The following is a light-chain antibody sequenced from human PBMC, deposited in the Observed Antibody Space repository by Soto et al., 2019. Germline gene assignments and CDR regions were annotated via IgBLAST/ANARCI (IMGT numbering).Light chain of an antibody. V-gene: IGKV3-20*01. Sequence: EIVLTQSPGTLTLSPGERATLSCRASQSVSSSYLAWYQQKPGQAPRLLIYGASSRATGIPDRFSGSGSGTDFTLTSSRLEPEYFAVYYCQQYDSSPLTFGGGTKVEIK. CDR3: QQYDSSPLT. CDR2: GAS. J-gene: IGKJ4*01. CDR1: QSVSSSY.